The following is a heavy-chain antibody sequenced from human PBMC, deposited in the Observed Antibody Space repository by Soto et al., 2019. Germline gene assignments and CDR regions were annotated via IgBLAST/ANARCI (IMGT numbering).Heavy chain of an antibody. CDR3: AREPLYYDSSGYYYQRLYYFDY. J-gene: IGHJ4*02. Sequence: SETLSLTCAVYGGSFSGYYWSWIRQPPGKGLEWIGEINHSGSTNYNPSLKSRVTISVDTSKNQFSLKLSSVTAADTAVYYCAREPLYYDSSGYYYQRLYYFDYWGQGTLVTVSS. D-gene: IGHD3-22*01. V-gene: IGHV4-34*01. CDR2: INHSGST. CDR1: GGSFSGYY.